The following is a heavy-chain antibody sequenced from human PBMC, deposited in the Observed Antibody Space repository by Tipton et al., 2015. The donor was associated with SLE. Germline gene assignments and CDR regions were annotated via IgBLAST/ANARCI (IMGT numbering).Heavy chain of an antibody. CDR3: ARGGSYGSGSYSH. CDR1: GGSISSHY. V-gene: IGHV4-59*11. D-gene: IGHD3-10*01. J-gene: IGHJ4*02. Sequence: TLSLTCTVSGGSISSHYWSWIRQPPGKGLEWIGSIYYSGSTYYNPSLKSRVTISVDTSKNQFSLKLSSVTAADTAVYYCARGGSYGSGSYSHWGQGTLVTVSS. CDR2: IYYSGST.